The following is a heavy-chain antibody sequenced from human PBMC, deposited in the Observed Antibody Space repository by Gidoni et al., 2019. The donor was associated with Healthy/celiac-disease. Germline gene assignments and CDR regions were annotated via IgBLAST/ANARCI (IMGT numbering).Heavy chain of an antibody. CDR2: IVVGSGNT. CDR3: AAQAIYSSGWYYFDY. J-gene: IGHJ4*02. D-gene: IGHD6-19*01. V-gene: IGHV1-58*02. Sequence: QMQLVQSGPAVKKPGTSAKVSCKASGFTFTSPAMQWVRQARGQRLEWIGWIVVGSGNTSYAQKFQERVTITRDMSTSTAYMELSSLRSEDTAVYYCAAQAIYSSGWYYFDYWGQGTLVTVSS. CDR1: GFTFTSPA.